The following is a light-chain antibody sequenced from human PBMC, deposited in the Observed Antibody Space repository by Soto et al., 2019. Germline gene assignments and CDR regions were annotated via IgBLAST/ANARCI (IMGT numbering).Light chain of an antibody. CDR3: QQYEKWPPSIT. CDR2: AAS. CDR1: QVISTS. J-gene: IGKJ5*01. V-gene: IGKV1-9*01. Sequence: IQLTQSPSFLSASIGERVTLTCRATQVISTSLAWYQVKPGKAPKLLLYAASTLESGVPSRFSATVSGTEFTLTISSLQSEDVEVSYCQQYEKWPPSITFGQGTRLEIK.